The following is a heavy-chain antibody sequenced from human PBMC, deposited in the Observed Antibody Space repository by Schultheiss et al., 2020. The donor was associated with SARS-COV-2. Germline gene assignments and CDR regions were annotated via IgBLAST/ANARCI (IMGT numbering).Heavy chain of an antibody. J-gene: IGHJ4*02. CDR1: GVSISSFY. CDR2: VHYSGST. Sequence: SQTLSLTCTVSGVSISSFYWNWIRQPPGKGLEWIAYVHYSGSTNYNPSLKSRVTMSVDTSKNQFSLKGSSVTAADTAVYYCAGLLWGQPAAIGYWGQGTLVTVSS. D-gene: IGHD2-2*01. CDR3: AGLLWGQPAAIGY. V-gene: IGHV4-59*08.